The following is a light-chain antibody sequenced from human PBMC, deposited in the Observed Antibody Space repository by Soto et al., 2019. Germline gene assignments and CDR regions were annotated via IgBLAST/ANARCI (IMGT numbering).Light chain of an antibody. CDR2: LNSDGRH. Sequence: QPVLTQSPSASASLGASVKLTCTLSSGHSSYAIAWHQQQPEKGPRYLMKLNSDGRHSKGDGNPDRFSGSSSGAERYLTISSLQSEDESDYYCQTWGTGIQVFGGGTKLTVL. CDR1: SGHSSYA. J-gene: IGLJ2*01. CDR3: QTWGTGIQV. V-gene: IGLV4-69*01.